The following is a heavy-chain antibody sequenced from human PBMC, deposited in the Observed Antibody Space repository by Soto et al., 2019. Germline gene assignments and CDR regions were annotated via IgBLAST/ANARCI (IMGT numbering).Heavy chain of an antibody. Sequence: QVQLVQSGAEVKKPGASVKVSCKASGYTFTSYGISWVRQAPGQGLEWMGWINAYNGNTNYAQKLQGRVTMTTDTSTSKPYRESRGLRSYATAVYYCARVLPPFDPWGQGTLVTVSS. CDR3: ARVLPPFDP. CDR2: INAYNGNT. V-gene: IGHV1-18*01. CDR1: GYTFTSYG. J-gene: IGHJ5*02.